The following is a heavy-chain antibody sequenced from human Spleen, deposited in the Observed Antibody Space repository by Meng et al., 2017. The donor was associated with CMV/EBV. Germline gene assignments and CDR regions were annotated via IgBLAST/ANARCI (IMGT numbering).Heavy chain of an antibody. CDR2: INPNSDAT. CDR3: ARDNAGNSFEY. D-gene: IGHD6-13*01. CDR1: EYSFTYYY. V-gene: IGHV1-2*02. Sequence: QVQLVQSEAEVKTPGTSIKVSYKSSEYSFTYYYIHWMRQAPGQGLEWMGWINPNSDATRYPQKFQGRVTMTRDTSITTAYMEMCRLTSDDTAVYYCARDNAGNSFEYWGQGTLVTVSS. J-gene: IGHJ4*02.